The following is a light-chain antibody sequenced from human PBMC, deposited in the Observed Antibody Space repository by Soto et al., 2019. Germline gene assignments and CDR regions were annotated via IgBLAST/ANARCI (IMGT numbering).Light chain of an antibody. J-gene: IGKJ1*01. CDR1: QSVSSSY. Sequence: EIVLTQSPGTLSLSPGERATLSCRASQSVSSSYLAWYQQKPGQAPRLLIYGASSRATGIPDRFSGSGSGTEITLTISRLEAEELSVEYWQRYGTYPTTF. CDR2: GAS. V-gene: IGKV3-20*01. CDR3: QRYGTYPTT.